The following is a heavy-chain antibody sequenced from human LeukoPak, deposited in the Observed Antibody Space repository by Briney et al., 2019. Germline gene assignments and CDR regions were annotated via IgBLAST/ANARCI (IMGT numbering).Heavy chain of an antibody. J-gene: IGHJ4*02. V-gene: IGHV3-30*03. CDR2: ISYDGSNK. D-gene: IGHD6-13*01. CDR1: GFTFSSYG. CDR3: ARDRRQLAYDY. Sequence: GGSLRLSCAASGFTFSSYGMHWVRQAPGKGLEWVAVISYDGSNKYYADSVKGRFTISRDNSKNTLYLQMNSLRAEDTAVYYCARDRRQLAYDYWGQGTLVTVSS.